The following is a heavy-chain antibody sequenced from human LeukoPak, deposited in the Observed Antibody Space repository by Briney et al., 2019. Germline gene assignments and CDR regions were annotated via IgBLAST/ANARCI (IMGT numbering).Heavy chain of an antibody. CDR1: RDSASSNSAA. V-gene: IGHV6-1*01. D-gene: IGHD6-13*01. CDR2: TYYRSTWYK. Sequence: SQTLSLTCAISRDSASSNSAASNWIRQSPSRGLEWLGRTYYRSTWYKDYAVSVKSRITIKSNTSKNQFSLQLNSVAPEDTALYYCARDLRGSSWNYFDDWGQGTLVTVSS. CDR3: ARDLRGSSWNYFDD. J-gene: IGHJ4*02.